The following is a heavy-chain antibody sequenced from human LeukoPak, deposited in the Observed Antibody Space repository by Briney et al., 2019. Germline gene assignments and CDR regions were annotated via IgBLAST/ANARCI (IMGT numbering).Heavy chain of an antibody. CDR3: AKDIGMRGSYFSGFDY. CDR1: GFTFDDYA. Sequence: PGGSLRLSCAASGFTFDDYAMHWVRQVPGKGLEWVSGISWNSGSIGYADSVKGRFTISRDNAKNSLYLQMNSLRAEDTALYYCAKDIGMRGSYFSGFDYWGQGTLVTVSS. J-gene: IGHJ4*02. D-gene: IGHD1-26*01. V-gene: IGHV3-9*01. CDR2: ISWNSGSI.